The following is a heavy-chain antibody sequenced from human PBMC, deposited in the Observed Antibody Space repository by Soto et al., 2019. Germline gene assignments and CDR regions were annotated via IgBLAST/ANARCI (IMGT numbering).Heavy chain of an antibody. CDR2: IDPSDSYT. CDR3: ARQFTGIAAADAFDI. Sequence: GESLKISCKGSGYSFTSYCISWVRQMPGKGLEWMWRIDPSDSYTNYSPSFQGHVTISADKSISTAYLQWSSLKASDTAMYYCARQFTGIAAADAFDIWGQGTMVTVSS. CDR1: GYSFTSYC. D-gene: IGHD6-13*01. V-gene: IGHV5-10-1*01. J-gene: IGHJ3*02.